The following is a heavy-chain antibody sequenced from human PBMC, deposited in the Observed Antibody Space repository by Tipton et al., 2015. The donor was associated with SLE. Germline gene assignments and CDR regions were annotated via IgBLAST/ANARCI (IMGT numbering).Heavy chain of an antibody. Sequence: TLSLTCAVYGGSFSDYYWSWIRQPPGKGLEWIGEISHLRGTNYNPSLKSRVTISVDTSKIHFSLKVTSVTAADTALYYCARGGVAGPFDYWGQGALLTVSS. J-gene: IGHJ4*02. V-gene: IGHV4-34*01. CDR3: ARGGVAGPFDY. D-gene: IGHD6-19*01. CDR2: ISHLRGT. CDR1: GGSFSDYY.